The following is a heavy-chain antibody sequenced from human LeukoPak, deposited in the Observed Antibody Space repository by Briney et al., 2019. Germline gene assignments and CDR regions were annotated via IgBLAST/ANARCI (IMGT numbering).Heavy chain of an antibody. J-gene: IGHJ4*02. Sequence: GGSLRLSCAASGFTFSSYWMSWVRQAPGKGLEWVANIKQDGSEKYYEDSVKGRFTISRDNAKNSLYLQMNSLRAEDTAVYYCAREGSGWFEEPFDYWGQGTLVTVSS. D-gene: IGHD6-19*01. CDR1: GFTFSSYW. CDR3: AREGSGWFEEPFDY. CDR2: IKQDGSEK. V-gene: IGHV3-7*01.